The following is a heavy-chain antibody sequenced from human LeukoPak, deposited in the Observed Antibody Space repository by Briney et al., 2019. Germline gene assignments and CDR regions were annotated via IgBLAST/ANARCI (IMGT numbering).Heavy chain of an antibody. J-gene: IGHJ6*02. V-gene: IGHV3-21*01. CDR2: ISSSSSYI. D-gene: IGHD6-19*01. CDR1: GCTFSSYS. CDR3: ARVGGGSIIAVAGTWFGMDV. Sequence: GGSLRLSCAVSGCTFSSYSMNWVRQAPGKGLEWVSSISSSSSYIYYADLVKGRFTIARDNDKNSLYLQINSLRAADTAVYYCARVGGGSIIAVAGTWFGMDVWGQGTTVTVSS.